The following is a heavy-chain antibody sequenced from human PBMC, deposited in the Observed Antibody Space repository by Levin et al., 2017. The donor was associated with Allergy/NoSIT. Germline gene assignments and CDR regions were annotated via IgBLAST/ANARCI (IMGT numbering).Heavy chain of an antibody. D-gene: IGHD1-26*01. J-gene: IGHJ5*02. CDR2: VYYTGGT. CDR3: ARDPSGSFFNWFDP. V-gene: IGHV4-59*01. CDR1: GGSISSYY. Sequence: SETLSLTCTVSGGSISSYYWSWVRQPPGKGLEWIGYVYYTGGTNYNPSLKSRVTISVDTSKNQFSLKLRSVTPADAAVYYCARDPSGSFFNWFDPWGQGTLVTVSS.